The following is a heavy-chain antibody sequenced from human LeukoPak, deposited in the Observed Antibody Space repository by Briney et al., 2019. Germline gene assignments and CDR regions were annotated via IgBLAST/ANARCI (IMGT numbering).Heavy chain of an antibody. Sequence: PGGSLRLSCAASGFPFSSYWMSWVRQAPGKGLEWVSVINTSGGGTYYADSVKGRFTISGDSSKNTLYLQMNSLRAEDTAIYYCAKALNYGVDFDFWGQGTLVTVSS. D-gene: IGHD3-16*01. CDR3: AKALNYGVDFDF. CDR2: INTSGGGT. J-gene: IGHJ4*02. V-gene: IGHV3-23*01. CDR1: GFPFSSYW.